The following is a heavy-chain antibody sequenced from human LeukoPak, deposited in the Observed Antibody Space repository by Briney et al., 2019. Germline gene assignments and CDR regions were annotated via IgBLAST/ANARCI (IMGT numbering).Heavy chain of an antibody. J-gene: IGHJ4*02. D-gene: IGHD5-12*01. CDR3: TRLLGYSGYDYGDY. V-gene: IGHV3-73*01. Sequence: GGSLRLSCAASGFTFSGTAMHWVRQASGKGLEWVGRIRSKSNNYATEYAASVKGRFTISRDDSKNTAYLQMNSLKIEDTAVYYCTRLLGYSGYDYGDYWGQGTQVTVSS. CDR1: GFTFSGTA. CDR2: IRSKSNNYAT.